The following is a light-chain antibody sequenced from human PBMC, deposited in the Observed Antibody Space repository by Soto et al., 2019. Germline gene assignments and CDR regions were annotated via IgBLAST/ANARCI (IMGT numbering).Light chain of an antibody. J-gene: IGLJ2*01. CDR1: SSDVGGYNY. Sequence: QSALTQPASVSGSPGQSITITYTGTSSDVGGYNYVSWYQQHPGKAPKLMIYEVSNRPSGVSNRFSGSKSGNTASLTISGLQAEDEADYYCSSYTSISTLVFGGGTKVTVL. CDR2: EVS. V-gene: IGLV2-14*01. CDR3: SSYTSISTLV.